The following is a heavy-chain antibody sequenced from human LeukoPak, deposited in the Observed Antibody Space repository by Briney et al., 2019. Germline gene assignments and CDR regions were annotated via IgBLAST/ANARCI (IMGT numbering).Heavy chain of an antibody. CDR3: ARDEGYCSSTSCYGSDY. V-gene: IGHV3-30-3*01. CDR2: ISYDRSNK. Sequence: GSLRLSCAASGFTFSSYAMHWVRQAPGKGLEWVAVISYDRSNKYYADSVKGRFTISRDNSKNTLYLQMNSLRAEDTAVYYCARDEGYCSSTSCYGSDYWGQGTLVTVSS. CDR1: GFTFSSYA. J-gene: IGHJ4*02. D-gene: IGHD2-2*01.